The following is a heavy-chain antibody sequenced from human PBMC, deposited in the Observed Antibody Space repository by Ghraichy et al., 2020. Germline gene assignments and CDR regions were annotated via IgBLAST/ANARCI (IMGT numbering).Heavy chain of an antibody. D-gene: IGHD2-8*02. J-gene: IGHJ4*02. CDR3: ARDRVRLVVASFDY. Sequence: SETLSLTCTVSGGSVSSDGYCWSWIRQPPGKGLEWLGYIYHSGSTKYNPSLRSRGTISLDTSKNQFSLRLTSVTAADTAVDYCARDRVRLVVASFDYWGQGNLVTVSS. CDR2: IYHSGST. V-gene: IGHV4-61*08. CDR1: GGSVSSDGYC.